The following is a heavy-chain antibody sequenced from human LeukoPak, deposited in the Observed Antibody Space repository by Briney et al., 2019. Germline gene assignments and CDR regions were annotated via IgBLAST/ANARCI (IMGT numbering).Heavy chain of an antibody. CDR2: IIPIFGTA. CDR3: ARDPGGCSGGSCYSYWFDP. D-gene: IGHD2-15*01. V-gene: IGHV1-69*13. J-gene: IGHJ5*02. CDR1: GGTFGSYA. Sequence: SVKVSCKASGGTFGSYAISWVRQAPRQGLEWMGGIIPIFGTANYAQKFQGRVTITADESTSTAYMELSSLRSEDTAVYYCARDPGGCSGGSCYSYWFDPWGQGTLVTVSS.